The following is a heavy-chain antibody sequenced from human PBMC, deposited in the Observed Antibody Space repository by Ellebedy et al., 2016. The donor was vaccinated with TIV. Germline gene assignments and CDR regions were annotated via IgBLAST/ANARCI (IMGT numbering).Heavy chain of an antibody. CDR1: GGSMSGYY. CDR3: ARAPADWSQRGYFDY. V-gene: IGHV4-59*12. Sequence: MPSETLSLTCTVSGGSMSGYYWTWIRQSPGKGLEWMGYIYYSGSTNYNPSLRSRVTFSVDASKNQFSLKVSSVTAADTALYYCARAPADWSQRGYFDYWGQGTLVTVSS. CDR2: IYYSGST. J-gene: IGHJ4*02. D-gene: IGHD3-9*01.